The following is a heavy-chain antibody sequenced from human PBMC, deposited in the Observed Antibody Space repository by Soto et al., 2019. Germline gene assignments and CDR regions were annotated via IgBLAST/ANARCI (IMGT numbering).Heavy chain of an antibody. D-gene: IGHD6-13*01. V-gene: IGHV6-1*01. CDR3: ARDTDAEAAGRFPYYYYYGMDV. CDR2: TYYRSKWYN. Sequence: SQTLSLTCAISGDSVSSNSAAWNWIRQSPSRGLEWLGRTYYRSKWYNDYAVSVKSRITINPDTSKNQFSLQLNSVTPEDTAVYYCARDTDAEAAGRFPYYYYYGMDVWGQGTTVTVSS. CDR1: GDSVSSNSAA. J-gene: IGHJ6*02.